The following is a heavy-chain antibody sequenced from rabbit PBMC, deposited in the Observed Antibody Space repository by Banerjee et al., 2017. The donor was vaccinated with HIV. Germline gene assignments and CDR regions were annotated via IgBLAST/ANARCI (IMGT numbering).Heavy chain of an antibody. CDR2: IYAGSSGST. CDR1: GFSFSSSYY. V-gene: IGHV1S40*01. D-gene: IGHD6-1*01. J-gene: IGHJ4*01. CDR3: AREGVYAGYAYAEGYFNL. Sequence: QSLEESGGDLVKPGASLTLTCTASGFSFSSSYYMCWVRQAPGKGLEWIACIYAGSSGSTYYASWAKGRFTISKTSSTTVTLQMTSLTAADTATYFCAREGVYAGYAYAEGYFNLWGPGTLVTVS.